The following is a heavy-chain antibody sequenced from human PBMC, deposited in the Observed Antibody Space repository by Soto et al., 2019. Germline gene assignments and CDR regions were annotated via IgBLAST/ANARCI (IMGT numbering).Heavy chain of an antibody. V-gene: IGHV3-30*18. CDR2: ISHDGSYK. D-gene: IGHD1-26*01. Sequence: GGSLRLSFAASGFSFTTYVMHWVRQAPVKGLEWVAVISHDGSYKYYGDAVKGRFTISRDTSKNAVYLEMNSLRPEDTAVYYCAKGLLAIVGTTLPRDAFNIWGQGTMVTVSS. CDR1: GFSFTTYV. CDR3: AKGLLAIVGTTLPRDAFNI. J-gene: IGHJ3*02.